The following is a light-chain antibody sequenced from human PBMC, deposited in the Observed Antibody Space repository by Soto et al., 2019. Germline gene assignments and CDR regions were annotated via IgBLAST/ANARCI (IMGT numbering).Light chain of an antibody. CDR2: DAS. V-gene: IGKV1-33*01. J-gene: IGKJ4*01. CDR1: QDINIY. CDR3: QQDEACPLT. Sequence: AGASDTLTCQASQDINIYLNWYQQTPGKAPKLLIYDASDLETGVPSRFSGTGSETDFTFTITSLQPEDAATYYCQQDEACPLTFGGGTKVDI.